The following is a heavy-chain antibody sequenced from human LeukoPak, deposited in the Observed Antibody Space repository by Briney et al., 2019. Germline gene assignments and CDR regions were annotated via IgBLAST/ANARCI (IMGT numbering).Heavy chain of an antibody. V-gene: IGHV4-39*07. Sequence: SETLSLTCTVSGGSISSSSYYWGWIRQPPGKGLEWIGSIYYSGNSYNNPSLKSRVTLSVDTSKNQFSLKLSSVTAADTAIYYCTREYGFMTTVFHAFDIWGQGTVVTVSS. CDR2: IYYSGNS. D-gene: IGHD4-17*01. CDR1: GGSISSSSYY. J-gene: IGHJ3*02. CDR3: TREYGFMTTVFHAFDI.